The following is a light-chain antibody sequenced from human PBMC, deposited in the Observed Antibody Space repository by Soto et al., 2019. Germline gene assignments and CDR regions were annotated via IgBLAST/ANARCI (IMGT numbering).Light chain of an antibody. CDR1: SSDIGRYNL. CDR2: EDI. J-gene: IGLJ2*01. Sequence: QSALTQPASVSGSPGQSITISCTGTSSDIGRYNLVSWYQQHPGKAPKLIIYEDIERPSGVSDRFSGSKSGNTASLTISGLQTEDEADYCCCSYAGGASVVFGGGTKVTVL. V-gene: IGLV2-23*01. CDR3: CSYAGGASVV.